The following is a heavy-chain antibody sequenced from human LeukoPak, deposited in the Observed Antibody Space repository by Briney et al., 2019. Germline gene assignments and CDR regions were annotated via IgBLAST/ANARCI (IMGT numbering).Heavy chain of an antibody. CDR2: ISSSSSYI. J-gene: IGHJ4*02. V-gene: IGHV3-21*01. D-gene: IGHD1-1*01. CDR3: TRGTDNWNGRSDY. Sequence: GGSLTLSCAASKFTFSNYNRNWVRQAPGKGLEWVSSISSSSSYIYNADSVNGRFTISRDNAKNSLYLQMNSLRAEDTAVYYCTRGTDNWNGRSDYCGQGTLVTVSS. CDR1: KFTFSNYN.